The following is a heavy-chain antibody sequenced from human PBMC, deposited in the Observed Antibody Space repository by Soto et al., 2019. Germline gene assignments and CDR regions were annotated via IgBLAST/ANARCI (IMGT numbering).Heavy chain of an antibody. J-gene: IGHJ6*02. CDR2: IYDNGIT. V-gene: IGHV4-31*03. Sequence: QVPLQESGPGLVKPSQNLSLTCNVSGGSISGGRYYWNWIRQHPGKGLEWIGNIYDNGITYYNPSLKSRVIISEDTSKNQFSLRLSSVTAADTAVYYCTRDRGFGMDVWGQGTTVTVSS. CDR3: TRDRGFGMDV. CDR1: GGSISGGRYY.